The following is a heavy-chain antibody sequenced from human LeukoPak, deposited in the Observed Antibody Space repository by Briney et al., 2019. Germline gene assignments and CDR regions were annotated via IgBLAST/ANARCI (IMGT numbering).Heavy chain of an antibody. V-gene: IGHV1-18*01. J-gene: IGHJ4*02. CDR3: ARAGGHCSSTSCYTFDY. Sequence: ASVKVSCKASGYTFTSYGISWVRQAPGQGLEWMGWISAYNGNTNYAQKLQGRVTMTTDTSTSTAYMELRSLRSDDTAVYYCARAGGHCSSTSCYTFDYWGQGTLVTVSS. D-gene: IGHD2-2*02. CDR1: GYTFTSYG. CDR2: ISAYNGNT.